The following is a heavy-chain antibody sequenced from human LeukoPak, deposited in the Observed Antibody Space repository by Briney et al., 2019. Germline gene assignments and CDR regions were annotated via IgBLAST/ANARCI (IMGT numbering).Heavy chain of an antibody. D-gene: IGHD5-18*01. V-gene: IGHV3-30-3*01. Sequence: GGSLRLSCAASGFTFSRYAMHWVRQAPGEGLEWVAVISYDGSNKYYADSVKGRFTISRDNSKNTLYLQMNSLRGEDTAVYYCARYSYGTPSTPLTSWGQGTLVTVSS. CDR2: ISYDGSNK. CDR3: ARYSYGTPSTPLTS. J-gene: IGHJ4*02. CDR1: GFTFSRYA.